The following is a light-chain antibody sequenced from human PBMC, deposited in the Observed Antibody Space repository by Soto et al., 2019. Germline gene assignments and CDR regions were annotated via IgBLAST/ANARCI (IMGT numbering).Light chain of an antibody. Sequence: QSVLTQPPSVSGSPGQSVTISCTGTSSDVGSYNRVSWYQQPPGTAPKLMIYEVSNRPSGVPDRFSGSKSGNTASLTISGLQAEDEADYYCSSYTSRGVVFGGGTKLTVL. V-gene: IGLV2-18*02. J-gene: IGLJ2*01. CDR1: SSDVGSYNR. CDR2: EVS. CDR3: SSYTSRGVV.